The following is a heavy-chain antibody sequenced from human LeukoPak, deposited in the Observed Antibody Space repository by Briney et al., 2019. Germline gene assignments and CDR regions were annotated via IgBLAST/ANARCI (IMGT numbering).Heavy chain of an antibody. Sequence: PGGSLRLSCAASGFTFSSYSMNWVRQAPGKGLEWVSYISSSSSTIYYADSVKGRFTISRDNAKNSLYLQMNSLRAEDTAVYYCARVPEEMATDEPKGEAYWGQGTLVTVSS. CDR2: ISSSSSTI. CDR3: ARVPEEMATDEPKGEAY. J-gene: IGHJ4*02. CDR1: GFTFSSYS. D-gene: IGHD5-24*01. V-gene: IGHV3-48*01.